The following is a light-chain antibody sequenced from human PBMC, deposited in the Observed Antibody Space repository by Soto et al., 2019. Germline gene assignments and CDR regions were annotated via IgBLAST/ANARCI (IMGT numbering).Light chain of an antibody. CDR2: EVS. CDR1: SSDVGGYNY. J-gene: IGLJ2*01. Sequence: QSALTQPASVSGSPGQSITISCTGTSSDVGGYNYVSWYQQHPGKAPKLMIYEVSNRPSGVSNRFSGSKSDNTASLTISGLQAEDEADYYCSSYTSSSTLAVFGGGTKLTVL. CDR3: SSYTSSSTLAV. V-gene: IGLV2-14*01.